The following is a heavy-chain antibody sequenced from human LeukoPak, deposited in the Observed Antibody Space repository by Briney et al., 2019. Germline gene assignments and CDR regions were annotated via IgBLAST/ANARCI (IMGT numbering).Heavy chain of an antibody. CDR3: AKVSGSYGSGPFDY. V-gene: IGHV3-9*01. D-gene: IGHD3-10*01. CDR2: ISWNSGSI. CDR1: GFTFDDYA. Sequence: PGGSLRLSCAASGFTFDDYAMHWVRQAPGKGLEWVSGISWNSGSIGYADSVKGRFTISRDNAKNSLYLQMNSLRAEDTALYYCAKVSGSYGSGPFDYWGQGTLVTVSS. J-gene: IGHJ4*02.